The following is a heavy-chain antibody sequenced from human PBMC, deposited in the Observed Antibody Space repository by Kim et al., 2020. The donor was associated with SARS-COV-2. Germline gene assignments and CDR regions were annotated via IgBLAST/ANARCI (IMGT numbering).Heavy chain of an antibody. J-gene: IGHJ6*02. D-gene: IGHD3-9*01. V-gene: IGHV3-48*03. CDR1: GFTFSSYE. CDR2: ISSSGSTI. Sequence: GGSLRLSCAASGFTFSSYEMNWVRQAPGKGLEWVSYISSSGSTIYYADSVKGRFTISRDNAKNSLYLQMNSLRAEDTAVYYCARGGDYDILTGYYSPFYYYYYGMDVWGQGTTVTVSS. CDR3: ARGGDYDILTGYYSPFYYYYYGMDV.